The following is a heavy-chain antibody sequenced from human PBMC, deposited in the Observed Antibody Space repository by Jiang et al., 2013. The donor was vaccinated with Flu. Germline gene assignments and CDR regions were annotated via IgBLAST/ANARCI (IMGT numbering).Heavy chain of an antibody. D-gene: IGHD1-26*01. Sequence: GSISSYYWSWIRQPPGKGLEWVGYISYSGSTNYNPSLKSRVTISVDTSKNQFSLEVTSVTAADTAVYYCARHSGTYYDFDYWGQGTLVTVSS. CDR2: ISYSGST. J-gene: IGHJ4*02. CDR1: GSISSYY. V-gene: IGHV4-59*01. CDR3: ARHSGTYYDFDY.